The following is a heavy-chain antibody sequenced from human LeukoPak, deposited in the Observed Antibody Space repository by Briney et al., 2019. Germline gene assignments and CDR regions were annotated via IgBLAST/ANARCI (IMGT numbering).Heavy chain of an antibody. CDR2: IIPILGIA. Sequence: SVKVSCKASGYTFTSYGISWVRQAPGQGLEWMGRIIPILGIANYAQKFQGRVTITADKSTSTAYMELSSLRSEDTAVYYCARSGHSGSYYDPWGQGTLVTVSS. V-gene: IGHV1-69*04. D-gene: IGHD1-26*01. J-gene: IGHJ5*02. CDR3: ARSGHSGSYYDP. CDR1: GYTFTSYG.